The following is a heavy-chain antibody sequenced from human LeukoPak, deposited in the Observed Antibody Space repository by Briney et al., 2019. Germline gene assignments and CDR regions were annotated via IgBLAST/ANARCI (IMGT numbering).Heavy chain of an antibody. J-gene: IGHJ4*02. D-gene: IGHD3-9*01. CDR3: ARVYHYDILTGYYTPLDY. V-gene: IGHV1-2*02. Sequence: GASVKVSCKASGYTFTSYYMHWVRQVPGQGLEWMGWINPNSGGTNYAQKFQGRVTMTRDTSISTAYMELSRLRSDDTAVYYCARVYHYDILTGYYTPLDYWGQGTLVTVSS. CDR1: GYTFTSYY. CDR2: INPNSGGT.